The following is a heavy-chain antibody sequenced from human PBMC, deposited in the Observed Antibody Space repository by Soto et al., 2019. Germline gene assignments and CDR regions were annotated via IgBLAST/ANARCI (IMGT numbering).Heavy chain of an antibody. CDR3: ARDRCSSTSCYGMGYFQH. CDR2: IWYDGSNK. V-gene: IGHV3-33*01. D-gene: IGHD2-2*01. Sequence: QVQLVESGGGVVQPGRSLRLSCAASGFTFSSYGMHWVRQATGKGLEWVAVIWYDGSNKYYADSVKGRFTISRDNSKNTLYLQMNSLRAEDTAVYYCARDRCSSTSCYGMGYFQHWGQGTLVTVSS. J-gene: IGHJ1*01. CDR1: GFTFSSYG.